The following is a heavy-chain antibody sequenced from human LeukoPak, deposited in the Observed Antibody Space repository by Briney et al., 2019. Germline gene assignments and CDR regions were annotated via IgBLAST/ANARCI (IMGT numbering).Heavy chain of an antibody. V-gene: IGHV1-2*02. Sequence: ASVKVSCKASGYTFTSYGISWVRQAPGQGLEWMGWINPNSGGTNYAQKFQGRVTMTRDTSISTAYMELSRLRSDDTAVYYCARAGRAAAGPFDIWGQGTMVTVSS. CDR1: GYTFTSYG. J-gene: IGHJ3*02. CDR3: ARAGRAAAGPFDI. D-gene: IGHD6-13*01. CDR2: INPNSGGT.